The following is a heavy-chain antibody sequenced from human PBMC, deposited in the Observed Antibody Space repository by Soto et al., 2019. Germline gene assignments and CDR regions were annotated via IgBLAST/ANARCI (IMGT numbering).Heavy chain of an antibody. CDR2: IYYSGST. J-gene: IGHJ4*02. D-gene: IGHD6-13*01. CDR1: GGSISSSSYY. Sequence: QLQLQESGPGLVKPSETLSLTCTVSGGSISSSSYYWGWIRQPPGKGLEWIGSIYYSGSTYYNPSLKSRVTISVDTSKNQFSLKLSSVTAADTAVYYCARHPPGSSWYVVDYWGQGTLVTVSS. V-gene: IGHV4-39*01. CDR3: ARHPPGSSWYVVDY.